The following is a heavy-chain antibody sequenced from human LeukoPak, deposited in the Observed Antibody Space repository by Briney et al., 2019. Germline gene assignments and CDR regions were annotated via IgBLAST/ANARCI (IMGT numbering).Heavy chain of an antibody. D-gene: IGHD6-6*01. V-gene: IGHV3-20*04. CDR3: VRVGQLVYYFDY. CDR2: INWNGGST. J-gene: IGHJ4*02. CDR1: GFTFDDYG. Sequence: GGSLRLSCAASGFTFDDYGMSWVRQAPGKGLEWVSGINWNGGSTGYADSVKGRFTISRDNAKNSLYLQMNSLRAEDTALYYCVRVGQLVYYFDYWGQGTLVTVSS.